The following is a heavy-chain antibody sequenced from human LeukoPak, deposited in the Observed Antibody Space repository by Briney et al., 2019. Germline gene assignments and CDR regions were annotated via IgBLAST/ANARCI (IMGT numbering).Heavy chain of an antibody. V-gene: IGHV4-39*02. CDR3: ARERETGRPTVYMDV. D-gene: IGHD6-6*01. Sequence: SETLSLTCTVSGGSISNINYYWGWIRQPPGKGLEWIGNIYYTGRTFYSSSLESRVTISVDTSKSQFSLKLTSVTAADTAVYYCARERETGRPTVYMDVWGKGTTVTVSS. J-gene: IGHJ6*03. CDR2: IYYTGRT. CDR1: GGSISNINYY.